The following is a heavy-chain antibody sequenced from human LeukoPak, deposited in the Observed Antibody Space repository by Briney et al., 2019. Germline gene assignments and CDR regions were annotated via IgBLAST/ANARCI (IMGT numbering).Heavy chain of an antibody. CDR3: ARYSSSSGGAAYYLDY. CDR1: AFTRRNYW. CDR2: TSGDGSVT. V-gene: IGHV3-74*01. Sequence: PGGSLRPSCTASAFTRRNYWMHWVRQVPGKRLVWVSPTSGDGSVTNYADSVQGRFTIPRDNAKNILYLQINSLRSEDTAVYYCARYSSSSGGAAYYLDYWGHGTLVTVSS. D-gene: IGHD6-6*01. J-gene: IGHJ4*01.